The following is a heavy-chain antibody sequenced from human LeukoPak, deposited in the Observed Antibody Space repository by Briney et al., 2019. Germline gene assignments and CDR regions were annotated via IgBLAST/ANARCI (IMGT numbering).Heavy chain of an antibody. D-gene: IGHD2-2*01. Sequence: GGSLRLSCAASGFTFSSYSMHWVRQAPGKGLEWVSVISASGNSTNYADSVKGRFTISRDNSKNTLYLQMNSLGAEDTAVYYCAKDGYCSTTSCSQLEDWFYPWGQGTLVTVSS. CDR3: AKDGYCSTTSCSQLEDWFYP. CDR2: ISASGNST. CDR1: GFTFSSYS. J-gene: IGHJ5*02. V-gene: IGHV3-23*01.